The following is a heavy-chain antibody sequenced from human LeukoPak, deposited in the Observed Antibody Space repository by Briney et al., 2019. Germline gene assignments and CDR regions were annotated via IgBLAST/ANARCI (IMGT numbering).Heavy chain of an antibody. CDR1: GFTFSSYS. D-gene: IGHD2-8*02. V-gene: IGHV3-21*01. Sequence: GGSLRLSCAASGFTFSSYSMNWVRQAPGKGLEWVSSISSSSSYIYYADSVKGRFTISRDNAKNSLYLQMNSLRAGDTAVYYCARDRAGGALDYWGQGALVTVSS. CDR3: ARDRAGGALDY. J-gene: IGHJ4*02. CDR2: ISSSSSYI.